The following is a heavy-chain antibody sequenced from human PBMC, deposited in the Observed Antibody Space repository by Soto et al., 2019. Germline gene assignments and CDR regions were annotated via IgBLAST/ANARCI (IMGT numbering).Heavy chain of an antibody. Sequence: GGSLRLSCAASGFTFSSYWMSWVRQAPGKGLEWVANIKQDGSEKYYVDSVKGRFTISSDNAKNSLYLQMNSLRAEDTAVYYCARDRYSSSWDPPVYWGQGTMVTVSS. CDR2: IKQDGSEK. D-gene: IGHD6-13*01. J-gene: IGHJ4*02. V-gene: IGHV3-7*01. CDR3: ARDRYSSSWDPPVY. CDR1: GFTFSSYW.